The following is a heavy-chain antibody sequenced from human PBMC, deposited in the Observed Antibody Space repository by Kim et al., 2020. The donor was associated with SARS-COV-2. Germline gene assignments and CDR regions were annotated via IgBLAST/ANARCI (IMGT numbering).Heavy chain of an antibody. CDR1: GGTFSSYA. CDR2: IIPILGIA. V-gene: IGHV1-69*04. CDR3: ASDYMGYYYYMDV. J-gene: IGHJ6*03. Sequence: SVKVSCKASGGTFSSYAISWVRQAPGQGLEWMGRIIPILGIANYAQKFQGRVTINADKSTSTAYMELSSLRSEDTAVYYCASDYMGYYYYMDVWGKGTTVTVSS. D-gene: IGHD4-4*01.